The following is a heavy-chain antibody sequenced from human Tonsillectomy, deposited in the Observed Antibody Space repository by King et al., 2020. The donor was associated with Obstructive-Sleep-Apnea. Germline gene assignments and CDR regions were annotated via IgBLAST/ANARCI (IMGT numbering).Heavy chain of an antibody. Sequence: ERQLVQSGAEVKKPGESLRISCKGSGYSFTSYWISWVRQMPGKGLEWMGRIDPSDSYTNYSPSFQGHVTISADKSISTAYLQWSSLKASDTAMYYCARHRPEYCSGGSCYSLGMDVWGQGTTVTVSS. CDR1: GYSFTSYW. V-gene: IGHV5-10-1*03. CDR2: IDPSDSYT. J-gene: IGHJ6*02. D-gene: IGHD2-15*01. CDR3: ARHRPEYCSGGSCYSLGMDV.